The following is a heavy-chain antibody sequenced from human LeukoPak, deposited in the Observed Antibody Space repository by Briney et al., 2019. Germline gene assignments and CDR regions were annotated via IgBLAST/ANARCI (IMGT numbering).Heavy chain of an antibody. V-gene: IGHV4-59*08. Sequence: SETLSLTCSVSGDSISRSYWGWIRQPPGKRLEWIGYLDYDGTTNNNPSLTSRVTISRDMSTNQFSLKLRSVTAADTAVYYCARIRYYYDNYGYSPLYYFDNWGQGTLVTVSS. D-gene: IGHD3-22*01. J-gene: IGHJ4*02. CDR1: GDSISRSY. CDR3: ARIRYYYDNYGYSPLYYFDN. CDR2: LDYDGTT.